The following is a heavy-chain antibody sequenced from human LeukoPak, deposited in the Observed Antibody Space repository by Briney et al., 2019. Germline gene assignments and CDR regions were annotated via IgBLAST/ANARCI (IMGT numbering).Heavy chain of an antibody. J-gene: IGHJ4*02. CDR1: GFTFSSYW. Sequence: SGGSLRLSCAASGFTFSSYWMHWVRQAPGKGLVRVSRINSDGSSTSYADSVKGRFTISRDNAKNTLYLQMNSLRAEDTAVYYCARGRRGYSGYDNWGQGTLVTVSS. CDR3: ARGRRGYSGYDN. CDR2: INSDGSST. D-gene: IGHD5-12*01. V-gene: IGHV3-74*01.